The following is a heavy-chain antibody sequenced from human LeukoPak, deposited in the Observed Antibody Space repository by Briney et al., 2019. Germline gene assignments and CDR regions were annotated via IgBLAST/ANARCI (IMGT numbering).Heavy chain of an antibody. J-gene: IGHJ5*02. CDR3: ARAPLGYNWFDP. CDR2: INPNSGGT. CDR1: GYTFTRYY. D-gene: IGHD3-10*01. Sequence: ASVTVSCKASGYTFTRYYMHWVRQAPGQGLEWMGRINPNSGGTNYAQKFQGRVTMTKDTSISTGYMELSRLRSDDTAVYYCARAPLGYNWFDPWGQGTLVTVSS. V-gene: IGHV1-2*06.